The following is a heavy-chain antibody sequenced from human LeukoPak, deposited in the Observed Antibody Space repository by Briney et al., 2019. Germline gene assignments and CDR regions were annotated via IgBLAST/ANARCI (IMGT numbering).Heavy chain of an antibody. J-gene: IGHJ6*04. CDR1: GGSISSYY. Sequence: SETLSLTCTVSGGSISSYYWSWIRQHPGKGLEWIGYIYHSGSTYYNPSLKSRVTISVDTSKNQFSLKLSSVTAADTAVYYCARADVLTGYYRTSYYGMDVWGKGTTVTVSS. CDR2: IYHSGST. CDR3: ARADVLTGYYRTSYYGMDV. V-gene: IGHV4-59*06. D-gene: IGHD3-9*01.